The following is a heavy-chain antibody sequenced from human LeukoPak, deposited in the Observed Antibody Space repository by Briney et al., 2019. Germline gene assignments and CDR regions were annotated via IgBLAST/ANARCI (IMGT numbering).Heavy chain of an antibody. CDR3: AGIYGDWGGNHTDQ. D-gene: IGHD4-17*01. J-gene: IGHJ4*02. CDR2: IYNRGAT. V-gene: IGHV4-59*01. CDR1: GGSFSGYY. Sequence: SETLSLTCAVYGGSFSGYYWSGIRQSPGKGLEWIGYIYNRGATNYNPSLESRVTISADTSKNQISLKVTSLTAADTAVYYCAGIYGDWGGNHTDQWGQGLLVTVSS.